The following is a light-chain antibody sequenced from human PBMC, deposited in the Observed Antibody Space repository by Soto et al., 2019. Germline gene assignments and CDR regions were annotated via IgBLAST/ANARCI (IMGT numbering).Light chain of an antibody. V-gene: IGLV2-14*01. CDR1: SSDVGGYNY. Sequence: QSALTQPASVSGSPGQSITISCTGTSSDVGGYNYVSWYQQHPGKAPKLMIYDVSNRPSGVSNRFSGSKSGNTASLTISGLQAEDEDDYYCSSHTSSSTPVVFGGGTKLTVL. J-gene: IGLJ2*01. CDR2: DVS. CDR3: SSHTSSSTPVV.